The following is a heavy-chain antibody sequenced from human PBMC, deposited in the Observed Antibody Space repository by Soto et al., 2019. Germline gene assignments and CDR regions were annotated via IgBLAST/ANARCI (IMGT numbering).Heavy chain of an antibody. CDR3: AGSGTTTSGSYYYYYGMDV. CDR2: IIPIFGTA. J-gene: IGHJ6*02. CDR1: GGTFSSYA. V-gene: IGHV1-69*01. Sequence: QVPLVQSGAEVKKPGSSVKVSCKASGGTFSSYAISWVRQAPGQGLEWMGGIIPIFGTANYAQKFQGRVTITADESTSTAYMELSSLRSEDTAVYYCAGSGTTTSGSYYYYYGMDVWGQGTTVTVSS. D-gene: IGHD1-7*01.